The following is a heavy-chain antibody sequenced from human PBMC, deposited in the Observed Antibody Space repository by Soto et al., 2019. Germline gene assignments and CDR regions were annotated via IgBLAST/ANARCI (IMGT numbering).Heavy chain of an antibody. CDR1: GGSINNGGYS. CDR2: ISHGGNT. D-gene: IGHD3-9*01. V-gene: IGHV4-30-2*01. CDR3: ARTSYDILTGRLDAFDI. Sequence: SETLSLTCAVSGGSINNGGYSWSWLRQPPGKGLEWIGYISHGGNTYYNPSLRSRVIMSIDKSKNHFSLGLKSVTAAGTATYYCARTSYDILTGRLDAFDIWGQGTMVTVS. J-gene: IGHJ3*02.